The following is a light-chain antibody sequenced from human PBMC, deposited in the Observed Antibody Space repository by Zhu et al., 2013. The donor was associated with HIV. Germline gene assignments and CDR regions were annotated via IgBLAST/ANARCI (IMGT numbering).Light chain of an antibody. CDR3: QQYSSHGT. CDR2: KAS. Sequence: DIQMTQSPSTLSASVGDRVTITCRASQSISSWLAWFQQKPGRAPNLLIYKASTLVSGVPSRFSGSGSGTEFTLTISSLQPDDFGSYYCQQYSSHGTFGQGTKVEIK. J-gene: IGKJ1*01. CDR1: QSISSW. V-gene: IGKV1-5*03.